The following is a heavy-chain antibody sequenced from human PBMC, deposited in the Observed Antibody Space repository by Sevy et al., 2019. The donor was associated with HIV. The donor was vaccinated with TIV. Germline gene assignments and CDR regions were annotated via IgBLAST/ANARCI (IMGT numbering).Heavy chain of an antibody. CDR1: GGSISGSTNY. Sequence: SDTLSLTCTVSGGSISGSTNYWGWIRQSPGKGLEWIGSLYYGGSTYLNPSLKSRVTTSVDTSMNQFSLKLNSVTAADTAVYYCVRHLTNYLYWYFDLWGRGALVTVSS. D-gene: IGHD2-8*01. CDR2: LYYGGST. J-gene: IGHJ2*01. CDR3: VRHLTNYLYWYFDL. V-gene: IGHV4-39*01.